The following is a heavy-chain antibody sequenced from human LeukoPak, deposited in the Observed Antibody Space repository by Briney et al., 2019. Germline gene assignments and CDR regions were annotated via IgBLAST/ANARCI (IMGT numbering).Heavy chain of an antibody. CDR1: GFTVSSNY. J-gene: IGHJ4*02. CDR2: IYSGGST. V-gene: IGHV3-53*01. D-gene: IGHD3-10*01. Sequence: GGSLRLSCAASGFTVSSNYMSWVRQAPGKGLEWVSVIYSGGSTYYADSVKGRFTISRDNSKNTLYLQMNSLRAEDTAVYYCARGHSSYGSGSYYFDYWGQGTLVTVSS. CDR3: ARGHSSYGSGSYYFDY.